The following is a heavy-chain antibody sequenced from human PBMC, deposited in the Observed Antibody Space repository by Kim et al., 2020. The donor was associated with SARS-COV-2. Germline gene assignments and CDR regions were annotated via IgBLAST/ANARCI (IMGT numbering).Heavy chain of an antibody. CDR1: GGSFSGYY. J-gene: IGHJ4*02. D-gene: IGHD3-22*01. V-gene: IGHV4-34*01. CDR3: ARGRGYDSSGYPGAHDY. CDR2: INHSGST. Sequence: SETLSLTCAVYGGSFSGYYWSWIRQPPGKGLEWIGEINHSGSTNYNPSLKSRVTISVDTSKNQFSLKLSSVTAADTAVYYCARGRGYDSSGYPGAHDYWGQGTLVTVSS.